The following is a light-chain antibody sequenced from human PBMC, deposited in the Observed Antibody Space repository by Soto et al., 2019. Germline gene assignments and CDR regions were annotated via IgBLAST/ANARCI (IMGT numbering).Light chain of an antibody. CDR1: QDISNY. V-gene: IGKV1-33*01. Sequence: DIQMTQSPSSLSASVGDRVTITCQASQDISNYLHWYQQKPGKAPKLLIYDASNLETGVPSRFSGSGSGTDFTFTISSLQAEDIATYYCQQYDNLFTFGQGTRLEIK. CDR2: DAS. CDR3: QQYDNLFT. J-gene: IGKJ5*01.